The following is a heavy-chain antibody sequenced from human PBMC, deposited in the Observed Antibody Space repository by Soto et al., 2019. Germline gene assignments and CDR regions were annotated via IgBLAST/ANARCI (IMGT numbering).Heavy chain of an antibody. Sequence: GGSLRISCSASGFTFSTHWMSWFRQAPGERLEWVANIKQDGSEKYYVESVKGRFTVSRDNAKNSLYLQMNSLRAEDTAVYYCVRDLVYYGSGSYRYYFDYWGQGALVTVSS. J-gene: IGHJ4*02. CDR2: IKQDGSEK. D-gene: IGHD3-10*01. CDR3: VRDLVYYGSGSYRYYFDY. V-gene: IGHV3-7*05. CDR1: GFTFSTHW.